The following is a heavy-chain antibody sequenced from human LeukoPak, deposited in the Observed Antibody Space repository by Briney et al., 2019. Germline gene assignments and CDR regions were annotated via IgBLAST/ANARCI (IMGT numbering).Heavy chain of an antibody. V-gene: IGHV3-21*01. D-gene: IGHD5-24*01. CDR2: ISSSSSYI. Sequence: PGGSLRLSCAASGFTFSSSSMNWVRQAPGKGLEWVSSISSSSSYIYYADSVKGRFTISRDNAKNSLYLQMNSLRAEDKAVYYCAREAPEMATPDAFDIWGQGTMVTVSS. CDR3: AREAPEMATPDAFDI. J-gene: IGHJ3*02. CDR1: GFTFSSSS.